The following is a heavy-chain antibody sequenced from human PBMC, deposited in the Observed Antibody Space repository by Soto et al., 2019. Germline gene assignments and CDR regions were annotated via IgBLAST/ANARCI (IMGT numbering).Heavy chain of an antibody. J-gene: IGHJ5*02. CDR2: IYYSGST. Sequence: QVQLRESGPGLVKPSETLSLTCTVSGGSVRSGSYYWSWIRQPTVKGLEWIGYIYYSGSTHYNPSLKSRVTISVDTSKNQFSLNLSSVTSADTAVYDGAKASCGGDGYYWFDPWGQGTLVTVSS. CDR3: AKASCGGDGYYWFDP. V-gene: IGHV4-61*01. CDR1: GGSVRSGSYY. D-gene: IGHD2-21*02.